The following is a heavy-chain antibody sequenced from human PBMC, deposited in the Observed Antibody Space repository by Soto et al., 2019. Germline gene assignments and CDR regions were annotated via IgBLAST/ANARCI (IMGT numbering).Heavy chain of an antibody. CDR3: ARDTGSSGWGPLYYYYYMDV. V-gene: IGHV1-18*04. Sequence: ASAKVSCKASGCTFTSYGISWVPQAPGQGLERMGWISAYNGDTNYAQKLQGRVTMTTDTSTSTAYMELRSLRSDDTAVYYCARDTGSSGWGPLYYYYYMDVWGKGTTVTVSS. D-gene: IGHD6-19*01. J-gene: IGHJ6*03. CDR2: ISAYNGDT. CDR1: GCTFTSYG.